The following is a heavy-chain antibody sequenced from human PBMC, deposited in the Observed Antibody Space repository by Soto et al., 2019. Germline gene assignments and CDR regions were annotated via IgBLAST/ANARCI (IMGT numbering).Heavy chain of an antibody. D-gene: IGHD3-16*01. V-gene: IGHV2-5*02. CDR3: AHTWGLPFDY. Sequence: QITLKESGPTLVEPTQTLTLTCTYSGFSLRTTGVGVGWIRQPPGKALEWLGIIYWDDDKRYSPSLKNRFTLPRDNSKSQVVLTMTNMDPVDTATYYCAHTWGLPFDYWGQGTLVIVSS. J-gene: IGHJ4*02. CDR2: IYWDDDK. CDR1: GFSLRTTGVG.